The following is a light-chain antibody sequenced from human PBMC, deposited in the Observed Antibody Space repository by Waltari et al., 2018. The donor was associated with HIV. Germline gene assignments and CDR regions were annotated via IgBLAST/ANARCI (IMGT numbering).Light chain of an antibody. V-gene: IGLV1-40*01. Sequence: QSVLTQPPSVSGAPGQRVIIACTGSSSNIGAGYAVTWYQQLPGAAPRLLIYVNNNRPSGVPDRFSGSKSGTSASLAITGLQAEDEANYYCQSYDRSLSGSLFGGGTKLTVL. J-gene: IGLJ2*01. CDR2: VNN. CDR1: SSNIGAGYA. CDR3: QSYDRSLSGSL.